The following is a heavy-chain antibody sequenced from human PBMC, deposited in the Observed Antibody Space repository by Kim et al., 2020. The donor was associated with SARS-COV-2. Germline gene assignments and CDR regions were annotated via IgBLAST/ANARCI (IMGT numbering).Heavy chain of an antibody. Sequence: ASVKVSCKASGYTFTGYSMHWVRQAPGQGLEWMGRINPNSGGTNYAQKFQGRVTMTTDASISTAYMELSRLRSDDTAVYYCARTASLPGWELHSPHFDYW. D-gene: IGHD1-26*01. V-gene: IGHV1-2*06. CDR1: GYTFTGYS. CDR2: INPNSGGT. CDR3: ARTASLPGWELHSPHFDY. J-gene: IGHJ4*01.